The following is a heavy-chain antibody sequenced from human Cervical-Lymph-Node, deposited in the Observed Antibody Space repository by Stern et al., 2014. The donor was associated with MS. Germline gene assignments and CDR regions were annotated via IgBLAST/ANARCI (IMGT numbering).Heavy chain of an antibody. D-gene: IGHD2-8*01. V-gene: IGHV1-18*01. CDR1: GYTFTTYG. Sequence: QVQLGQSGTEVKKPGASVLVSCKVSGYTFTTYGITWVRQAPGQGLEWMGWISADSGNTKYAQKFQDRVTMTRDTTTGTAYMEVRSLGSEDTAVYYCARDKMHAFDYWGQGTQVTVPS. CDR2: ISADSGNT. CDR3: ARDKMHAFDY. J-gene: IGHJ4*02.